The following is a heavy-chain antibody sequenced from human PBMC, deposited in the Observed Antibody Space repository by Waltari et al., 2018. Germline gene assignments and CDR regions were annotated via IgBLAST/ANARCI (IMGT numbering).Heavy chain of an antibody. J-gene: IGHJ2*01. CDR2: IYTSGST. D-gene: IGHD3-9*01. CDR3: ARERGNYDILTGPNWYFDL. V-gene: IGHV4-61*02. Sequence: QVQLQESGPGLVKPSQTLSLTCTVSGGSISSGRYYLSWIRQPAGKGLEWIGRIYTSGSTNYNPSLKSRVTISVDTSKNQFSLKLSSVTAADTAVYYCARERGNYDILTGPNWYFDLWGRGTLVTVSS. CDR1: GGSISSGRYY.